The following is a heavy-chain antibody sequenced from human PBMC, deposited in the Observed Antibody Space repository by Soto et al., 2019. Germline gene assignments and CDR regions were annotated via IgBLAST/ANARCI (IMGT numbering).Heavy chain of an antibody. D-gene: IGHD6-6*01. J-gene: IGHJ4*02. CDR3: ARTRGAARLWYFDY. CDR1: GFTFSSYA. Sequence: EVQLLESGGGLVQPGGSLRLSCAASGFTFSSYAMSWVRQAPGKGLEWVSAISGSGGSTYYANSVKGRFTISRDNSKNTLYLQMNSLRAEDTAVYYCARTRGAARLWYFDYWGQGTLVTVSS. V-gene: IGHV3-23*01. CDR2: ISGSGGST.